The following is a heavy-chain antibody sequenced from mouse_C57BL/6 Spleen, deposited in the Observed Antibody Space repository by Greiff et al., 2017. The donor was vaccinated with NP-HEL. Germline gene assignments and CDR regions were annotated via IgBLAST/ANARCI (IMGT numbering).Heavy chain of an antibody. CDR2: IYPGSGNT. CDR1: GYTFTDYY. J-gene: IGHJ2*01. D-gene: IGHD2-14*01. CDR3: ARRVRGGFDY. Sequence: VQLQQSGAELVRPGASVKLSCKASGYTFTDYYINWVKQRPGQGLEWIARIYPGSGNTYYNEKFKGKATLTAEKSSSTAYMQLSSLTSEDSAVYFCARRVRGGFDYWGQGTTLTVSS. V-gene: IGHV1-76*01.